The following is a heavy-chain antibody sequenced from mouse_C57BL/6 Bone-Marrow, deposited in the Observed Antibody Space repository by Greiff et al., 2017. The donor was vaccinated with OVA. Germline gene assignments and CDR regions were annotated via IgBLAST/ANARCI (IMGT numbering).Heavy chain of an antibody. CDR2: INPSSGYT. D-gene: IGHD2-4*01. J-gene: IGHJ1*03. Sequence: VQLQQSGAELAKPGASVKLSCKASGYTFTSYWMHWVKQRPGQGLEWIGYINPSSGYTKYNQKFKDKATLTVDKSSSTAYMQLSSLTSEDSAVYYCAREGGLRRYWYFDVWGTGTTVTVSS. V-gene: IGHV1-7*01. CDR1: GYTFTSYW. CDR3: AREGGLRRYWYFDV.